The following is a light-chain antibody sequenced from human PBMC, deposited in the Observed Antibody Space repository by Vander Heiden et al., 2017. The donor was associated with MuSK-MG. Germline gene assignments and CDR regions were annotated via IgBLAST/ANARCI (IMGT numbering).Light chain of an antibody. CDR1: QSLLHSNGYNY. V-gene: IGKV2-28*01. CDR3: RQALQTPRT. J-gene: IGKJ1*01. CDR2: LGS. Sequence: DIVMTQSPLSLPVTTGEPASIAGRSSQSLLHSNGYNYLDWYQQKPGQPPQLLIYLGSNRASGVPDRFSGSGSGTDFTLKISRVEAEDVGVYYCRQALQTPRTFGQGTKVEIK.